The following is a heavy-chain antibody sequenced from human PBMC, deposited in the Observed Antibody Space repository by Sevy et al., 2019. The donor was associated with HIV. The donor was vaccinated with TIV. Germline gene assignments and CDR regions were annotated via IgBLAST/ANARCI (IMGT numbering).Heavy chain of an antibody. Sequence: SETLSLTCAVYGGSFSGYYWSWIRQPPGKGLEWIGEINHSGSTNYNPSLKSRVTISVDTSKNQFSLKLSSVTAADTAVYYCARAVTMVRGSGYMDVWGKGTTVTISS. D-gene: IGHD3-10*01. J-gene: IGHJ6*03. CDR1: GGSFSGYY. CDR3: ARAVTMVRGSGYMDV. CDR2: INHSGST. V-gene: IGHV4-34*01.